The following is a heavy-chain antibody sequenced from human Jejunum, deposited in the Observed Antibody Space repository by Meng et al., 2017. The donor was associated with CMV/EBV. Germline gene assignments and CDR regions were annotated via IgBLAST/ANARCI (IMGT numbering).Heavy chain of an antibody. D-gene: IGHD6-19*01. CDR2: ININTGNP. Sequence: QVKLVQSGSELKKPGDSVKVSGQAAGYTFTSSAMNWVRHAPGQGLEWMGWININTGNPTYAQGFTGRFVFSLDTSVSTAYLQIDSLKADDTAVYYCARGNGWRFDYWGQGTLVTVSS. CDR1: GYTFTSSA. CDR3: ARGNGWRFDY. V-gene: IGHV7-4-1*01. J-gene: IGHJ4*02.